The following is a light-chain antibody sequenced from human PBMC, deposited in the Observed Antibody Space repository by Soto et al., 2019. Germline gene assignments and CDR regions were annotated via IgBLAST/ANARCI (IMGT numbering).Light chain of an antibody. CDR2: DAS. CDR3: QQYENLPT. V-gene: IGKV1-33*01. CDR1: QSINNY. J-gene: IGKJ5*01. Sequence: IQMTQSPSSLSASVGDRVTITFQASQSINNYLNWYQQKPGRAPKLLIYDASNLEAGVPSRFRGSGSGTDFTFTISRLQPEDIATYYCQQYENLPTFGQGTRLEIK.